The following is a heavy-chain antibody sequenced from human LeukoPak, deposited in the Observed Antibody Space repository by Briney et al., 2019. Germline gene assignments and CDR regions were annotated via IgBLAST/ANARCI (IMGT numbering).Heavy chain of an antibody. J-gene: IGHJ6*03. CDR3: ASGPYYYGSGSYPKSYYYYYYYMDV. V-gene: IGHV1-2*02. Sequence: ASVKVSCKASGYTFTGYYMHWVRQAPGQGLEWMGWINPNSGGTNYAQEFQGRVTMTRDTSISTAYMELSRLRSDDTAVYYCASGPYYYGSGSYPKSYYYYYYYMDVWGKGTTVTVSS. D-gene: IGHD3-10*01. CDR2: INPNSGGT. CDR1: GYTFTGYY.